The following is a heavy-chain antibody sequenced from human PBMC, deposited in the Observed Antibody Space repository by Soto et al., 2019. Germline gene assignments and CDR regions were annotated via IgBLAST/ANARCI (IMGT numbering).Heavy chain of an antibody. D-gene: IGHD1-1*01. CDR1: GYAFTTYG. CDR3: ARGRYGDY. V-gene: IGHV1-18*01. J-gene: IGHJ4*02. Sequence: QVHAVQSGAEVKKPGASVKVSCKGSGYAFTTYGITWVRQAPGQGLEWMGWISAHNGNTNYAQKLQGRVTVTRDTSTSTAYMELRSLRSDDTAVYYCARGRYGDYWGQGALVTVSS. CDR2: ISAHNGNT.